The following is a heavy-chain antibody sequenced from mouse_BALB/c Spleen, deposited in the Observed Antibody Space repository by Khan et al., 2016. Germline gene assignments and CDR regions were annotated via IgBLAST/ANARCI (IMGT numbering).Heavy chain of an antibody. D-gene: IGHD4-1*01. CDR1: GYTFTDYA. Sequence: QIQLVQSGAELVRPGVSVKISCKGSGYTFTDYAMHWVKQSHAKSLEWIGVISTYYGDASYNQKFKGKATMTVDKSSSTAYMELARLTSEDSAIYYCARLGRTLYYAMDYWGQGTSVTVSS. CDR2: ISTYYGDA. V-gene: IGHV1S137*01. J-gene: IGHJ4*01. CDR3: ARLGRTLYYAMDY.